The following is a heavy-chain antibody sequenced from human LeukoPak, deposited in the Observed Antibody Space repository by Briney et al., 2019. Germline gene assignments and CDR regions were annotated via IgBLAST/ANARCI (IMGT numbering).Heavy chain of an antibody. CDR3: ARPMNTGGSGSHYRPLDY. J-gene: IGHJ4*02. CDR2: LNQDGSEK. CDR1: GFTFSSFW. V-gene: IGHV3-7*01. D-gene: IGHD3-10*01. Sequence: GGSLRLSCAASGFTFSSFWMSWVRQAPGKGLEWVANLNQDGSEKYYIDSVKGRFTISRDNAQKSLYLQMNSRRVEDTAVYYCARPMNTGGSGSHYRPLDYWGQGTLVTVSS.